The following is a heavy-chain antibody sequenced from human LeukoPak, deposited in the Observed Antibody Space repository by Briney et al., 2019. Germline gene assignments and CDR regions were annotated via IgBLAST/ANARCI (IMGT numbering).Heavy chain of an antibody. CDR2: INPNSGGT. Sequence: ASVKVSCKASGYTFTGYYMHWVRQTPGQGLEWMGRINPNSGGTSYAQKFQGRVTMTRDTSISTAYMELSRLRSDDTAVYYCAWSTVTTNYFDYWGQGTLVTVSS. V-gene: IGHV1-2*06. D-gene: IGHD4-17*01. CDR3: AWSTVTTNYFDY. J-gene: IGHJ4*02. CDR1: GYTFTGYY.